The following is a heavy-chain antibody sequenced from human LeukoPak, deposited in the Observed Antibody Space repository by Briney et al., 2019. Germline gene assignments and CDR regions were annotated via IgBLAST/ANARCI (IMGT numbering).Heavy chain of an antibody. D-gene: IGHD1-26*01. Sequence: ASVKVSCKASGYTFTGYYMHWVRQAPGQGLEWMGRINPNSGGTNYAQKFQGRVTITADTSTDTAYMELSSLRSEDTAVYYCATRGLRGSSFDYWGQGTLVTVSS. CDR3: ATRGLRGSSFDY. J-gene: IGHJ4*02. CDR1: GYTFTGYY. V-gene: IGHV1-2*06. CDR2: INPNSGGT.